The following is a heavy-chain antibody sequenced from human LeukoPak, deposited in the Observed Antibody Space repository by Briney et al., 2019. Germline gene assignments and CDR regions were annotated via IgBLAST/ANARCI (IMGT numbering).Heavy chain of an antibody. V-gene: IGHV3-33*01. CDR2: IWFDGGNK. CDR3: ARDWKLNSGWAFDY. J-gene: IGHJ4*02. CDR1: GFTFSRYA. D-gene: IGHD6-19*01. Sequence: PGGSLRLSCAASGFTFSRYAMHWVRQAPGKGLEWMAVIWFDGGNKYYADSVKGRFTISRDNSRNTVFLQMDSLRAEDTAVYYCARDWKLNSGWAFDYWGQGSLVTVSS.